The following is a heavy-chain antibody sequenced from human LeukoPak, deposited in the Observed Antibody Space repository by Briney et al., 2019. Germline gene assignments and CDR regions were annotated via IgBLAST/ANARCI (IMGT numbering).Heavy chain of an antibody. V-gene: IGHV7-4-1*02. Sequence: ASVKVSCKASGYTFTSYAMNWVRQAPGQGLEWMGWINTNTGNPTYAQGFTGRFVISLDTSVSTAYLQISSLKAEDTAVYYCARDTYLAVAGPYYYGMDVWGQGTTVTVSS. CDR3: ARDTYLAVAGPYYYGMDV. CDR2: INTNTGNP. D-gene: IGHD6-19*01. J-gene: IGHJ6*02. CDR1: GYTFTSYA.